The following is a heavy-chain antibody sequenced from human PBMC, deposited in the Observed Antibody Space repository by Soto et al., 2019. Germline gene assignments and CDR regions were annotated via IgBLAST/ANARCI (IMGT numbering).Heavy chain of an antibody. Sequence: EVQLVESGGGLVQPGGSLRVSCAASGFSFSSYSMNWVRQAPGKGLEWVSYISSSSRTIYYADSVKGRFTISRDNAKNSLYLQMNSLRYEDTGVYYGAKDRSSTMDAMDVWGQGTKVTVSS. CDR2: ISSSSRTI. CDR3: AKDRSSTMDAMDV. D-gene: IGHD2-2*01. J-gene: IGHJ6*02. CDR1: GFSFSSYS. V-gene: IGHV3-48*02.